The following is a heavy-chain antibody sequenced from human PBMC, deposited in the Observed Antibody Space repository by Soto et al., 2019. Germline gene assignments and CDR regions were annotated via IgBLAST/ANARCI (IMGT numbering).Heavy chain of an antibody. Sequence: ASVKVSCKTFGYTLTSYGLHWVRQAPGQRLEWMGWIAGDNNKAKYSQKFQGRITFTRDTSANIAYMELSSLTSEDMAVYYCVLESNWNGYFDSWGQGTLVTVSS. D-gene: IGHD1-20*01. CDR2: IAGDNNKA. CDR1: GYTLTSYG. CDR3: VLESNWNGYFDS. J-gene: IGHJ4*02. V-gene: IGHV1-3*01.